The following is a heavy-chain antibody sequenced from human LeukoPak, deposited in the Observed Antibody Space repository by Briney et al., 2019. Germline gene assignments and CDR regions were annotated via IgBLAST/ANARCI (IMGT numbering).Heavy chain of an antibody. D-gene: IGHD2-2*01. Sequence: PGGSLRLSCAASGFTFSDYYMSWIRQAPGEGLEWGSYNSSSGSTIYYAASVKGLFTISSDNAKNSLYLQINSLRDEDTATYYCARGLPATLLDYWGQGTLVTVSS. J-gene: IGHJ4*02. CDR2: NSSSGSTI. CDR1: GFTFSDYY. V-gene: IGHV3-11*01. CDR3: ARGLPATLLDY.